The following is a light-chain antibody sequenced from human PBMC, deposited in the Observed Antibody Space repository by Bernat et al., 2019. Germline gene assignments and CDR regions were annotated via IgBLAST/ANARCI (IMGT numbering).Light chain of an antibody. CDR1: SGSIASNY. V-gene: IGLV6-57*04. Sequence: NFMLTQPHSVSESPGMTVTISCTRSSGSIASNYVQWYQQRPGSAPTTVIYEDNQRPSGVPDRFSGAIDSSSNSASLTISGLKTEDEADYECQSYDSSNRVFGGGTKLTVL. J-gene: IGLJ3*02. CDR2: EDN. CDR3: QSYDSSNRV.